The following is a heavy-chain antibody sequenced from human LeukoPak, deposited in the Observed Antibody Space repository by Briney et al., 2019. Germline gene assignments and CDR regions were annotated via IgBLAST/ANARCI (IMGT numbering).Heavy chain of an antibody. Sequence: GGSLRLSCTASGFTFSSYAMSWVRQAPGKGLEWVSVIYSGGSTYYADSVKGRFTISRDNSKNTLYLQMNSLRAEDTAVYYCAREDSGGVDYWGQGTLVTVSS. CDR1: GFTFSSYA. V-gene: IGHV3-53*01. CDR3: AREDSGGVDY. J-gene: IGHJ4*02. CDR2: IYSGGST. D-gene: IGHD3-16*01.